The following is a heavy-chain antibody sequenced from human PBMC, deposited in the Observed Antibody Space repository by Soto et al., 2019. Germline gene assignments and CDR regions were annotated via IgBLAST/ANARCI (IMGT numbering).Heavy chain of an antibody. J-gene: IGHJ6*02. CDR1: GFTFSSYG. CDR2: IWYDGSNK. D-gene: IGHD2-15*01. V-gene: IGHV3-33*01. Sequence: GGSMRLSCAASGFTFSSYGMHWVRQAPGKGLEWVAVIWYDGSNKYYADSVKGRFTISRDNSKNTLYLQMNSLRAEDTAVYYCARPRYCSGGSCYRTYYYYGMDVWGQGTTVTVSS. CDR3: ARPRYCSGGSCYRTYYYYGMDV.